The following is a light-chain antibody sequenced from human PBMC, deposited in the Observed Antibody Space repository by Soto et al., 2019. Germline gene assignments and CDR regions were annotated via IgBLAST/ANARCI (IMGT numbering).Light chain of an antibody. CDR3: QQYNSYLWT. V-gene: IGKV1-5*03. J-gene: IGKJ1*01. CDR1: QSISSW. Sequence: DIQLTQSPSTLLAAEGNRVIIICGASQSISSWLAWYQQKPGKAPKLLIYKASSLESGVPSRFSGSGSGTEFTLTISSLQPDDFATYYCQQYNSYLWTFGQGTKV. CDR2: KAS.